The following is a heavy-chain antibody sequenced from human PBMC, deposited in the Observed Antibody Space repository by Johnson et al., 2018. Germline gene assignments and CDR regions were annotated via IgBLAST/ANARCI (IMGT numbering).Heavy chain of an antibody. D-gene: IGHD1-1*01. CDR3: AKEEGDDLYGMDV. V-gene: IGHV3-43*02. CDR2: ISWDGGST. CDR1: GFTFDDYA. J-gene: IGHJ6*02. Sequence: QLVESGGGLVQPGRSMRLSCAASGFTFDDYAMHWVRQAPGKGLEWVSGISWDGGSTYYADSVKGRFTISRDKSKNSLSLQMNSLRTEDTALYYCAKEEGDDLYGMDVWGQGTTVTVSS.